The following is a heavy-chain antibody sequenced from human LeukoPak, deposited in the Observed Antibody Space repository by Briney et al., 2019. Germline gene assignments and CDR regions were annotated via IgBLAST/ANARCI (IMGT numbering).Heavy chain of an antibody. V-gene: IGHV3-66*01. Sequence: GGSLRLSCVASGITVSSNYMSWVRQAPGKGLEWVSVIYSGGSTYYADSVKGRFTISRDNSKNTLYLQMNSLRVEDTAVYYCARRERLGYSYGRGTLDIWGQGTMVTVSS. CDR2: IYSGGST. CDR1: GITVSSNY. J-gene: IGHJ3*02. D-gene: IGHD5-18*01. CDR3: ARRERLGYSYGRGTLDI.